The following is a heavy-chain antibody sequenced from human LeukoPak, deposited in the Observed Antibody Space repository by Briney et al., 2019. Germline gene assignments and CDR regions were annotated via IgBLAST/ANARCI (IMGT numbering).Heavy chain of an antibody. D-gene: IGHD6-13*01. J-gene: IGHJ4*02. CDR1: GFTFSDYY. V-gene: IGHV3-11*01. CDR2: ISSSGSTI. CDR3: ARVGEVAAAGTEVGYFDY. Sequence: PGGSLRPSCAASGFTFSDYYMSWIRQAPGKGLEWVSYISSSGSTIYYADSVKGRFTISRDNAKNPLYLQMNSLRAEDTAVYYCARVGEVAAAGTEVGYFDYWGQGTLVTVSS.